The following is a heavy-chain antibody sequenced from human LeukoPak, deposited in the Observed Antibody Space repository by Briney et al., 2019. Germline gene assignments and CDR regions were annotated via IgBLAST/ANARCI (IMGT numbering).Heavy chain of an antibody. CDR1: GFTFSNA. Sequence: GGSLRLSCAASGFTFSNAMDWVRQAPGKGLEWVAVISYDGSNKYYADSVKGRFTISRDNSKNTLYLQMNSLRAEDTAVYYCARTTIVVVLYGMDVWGQGTTVTVSS. D-gene: IGHD3-22*01. CDR3: ARTTIVVVLYGMDV. J-gene: IGHJ6*02. CDR2: ISYDGSNK. V-gene: IGHV3-30-3*01.